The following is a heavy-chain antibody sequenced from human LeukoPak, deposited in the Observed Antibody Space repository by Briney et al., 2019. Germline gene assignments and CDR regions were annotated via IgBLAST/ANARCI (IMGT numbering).Heavy chain of an antibody. CDR3: AREVTMVRGVGDFDY. J-gene: IGHJ4*02. CDR1: GFTFSSYG. Sequence: GGSLRLSCAASGFTFSSYGMHWVRQAPGKGLEWVANIKQDGSEKYYVDSVKGRFTISRDNAKNSLYLQMNSLRAEDTAVYYCAREVTMVRGVGDFDYWGQGTLVTVSS. CDR2: IKQDGSEK. D-gene: IGHD3-10*01. V-gene: IGHV3-7*03.